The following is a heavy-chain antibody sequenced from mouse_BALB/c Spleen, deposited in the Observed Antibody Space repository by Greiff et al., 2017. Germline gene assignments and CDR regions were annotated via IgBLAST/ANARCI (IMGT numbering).Heavy chain of an antibody. D-gene: IGHD1-1*01. CDR1: GFSLTSYG. J-gene: IGHJ4*01. V-gene: IGHV2-9*02. Sequence: QVQLQESGPGLVAPSQSLSITCTVSGFSLTSYGVHWVRQPPGKGLEWLGVIWAGGSTNYNSALMSRLSISKDNSKSQVFLKMNSLQTDDTAMYYCAREVTTVVGGAMDYWGQGTSVTVSS. CDR3: AREVTTVVGGAMDY. CDR2: IWAGGST.